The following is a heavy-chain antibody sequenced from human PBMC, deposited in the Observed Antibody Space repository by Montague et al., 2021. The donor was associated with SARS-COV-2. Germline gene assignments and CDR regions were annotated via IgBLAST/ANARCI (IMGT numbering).Heavy chain of an antibody. CDR2: IYHSGST. CDR1: GGPITSYY. Sequence: SETLSLTCAVSGGPITSYYWNWIRQPPGKGLEYIGYIYHSGSTTYNPSLKSRVSISVDTSKNQFSLKLRSVTAAATAAYYCARGRENYGSGRHHFDPWGQGTLVTVSS. CDR3: ARGRENYGSGRHHFDP. D-gene: IGHD3-10*01. J-gene: IGHJ5*02. V-gene: IGHV4-59*01.